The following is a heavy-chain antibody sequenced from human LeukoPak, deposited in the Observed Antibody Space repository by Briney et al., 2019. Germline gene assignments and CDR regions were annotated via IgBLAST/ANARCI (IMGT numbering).Heavy chain of an antibody. CDR3: AKRGYGSGSHYYMDV. D-gene: IGHD3-10*01. J-gene: IGHJ6*03. Sequence: GGSLRLSCAASGFTVSSNYMSWVRQAPGKGLEWVSVISGSGGGTYYADSVKGRFTISRDNSKNTLYLQMNSLRAEDTAVYYCAKRGYGSGSHYYMDVWGKGTTVTISS. V-gene: IGHV3-23*01. CDR1: GFTVSSNY. CDR2: ISGSGGGT.